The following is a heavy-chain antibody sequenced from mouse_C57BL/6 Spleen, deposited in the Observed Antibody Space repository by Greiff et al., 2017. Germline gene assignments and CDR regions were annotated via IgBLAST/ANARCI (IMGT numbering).Heavy chain of an antibody. Sequence: EVQGVESGGGLVQPGGSLSLSCAASGFTFTDSYMSWVRPPPGKALEWLGFIRNKANGYPTEYSASVKGRFTISRDNSQSIRDLQRNALRAEDSATYYCARLKTYAMDYGGQGTSVTVSS. J-gene: IGHJ4*01. CDR3: ARLKTYAMDY. CDR2: IRNKANGYPT. V-gene: IGHV7-3*01. CDR1: GFTFTDSY.